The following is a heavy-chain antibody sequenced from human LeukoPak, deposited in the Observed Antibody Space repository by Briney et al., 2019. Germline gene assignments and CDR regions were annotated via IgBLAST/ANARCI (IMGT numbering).Heavy chain of an antibody. J-gene: IGHJ4*02. D-gene: IGHD1-7*01. V-gene: IGHV5-51*01. CDR3: ARQKYSWNYVYDY. CDR1: GYSFTSYW. Sequence: GESLKISCKGSGYSFTSYWIGWVRQMPGQGLELMGIISPGDSDARYSPSFQGQVTLSADKSLSTAYLQWSSLKASDTAMYYCARQKYSWNYVYDYWRQGTLVTVSS. CDR2: ISPGDSDA.